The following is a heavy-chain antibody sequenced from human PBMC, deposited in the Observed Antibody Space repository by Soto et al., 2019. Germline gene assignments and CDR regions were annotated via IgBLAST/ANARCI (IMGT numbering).Heavy chain of an antibody. CDR3: ASRRLGYCSGGSCYSASYYYYGMDV. D-gene: IGHD2-15*01. Sequence: QVQLVQSGAEVKKPGSSVKVSCKASGGTFSSYAISWVRQAPGQGLEWMGGIIPIFGTANYAQKFQGRVTITADESTSTANMELSSMRSEDTAVYYCASRRLGYCSGGSCYSASYYYYGMDVWGRGTTVTVSS. CDR1: GGTFSSYA. CDR2: IIPIFGTA. J-gene: IGHJ6*02. V-gene: IGHV1-69*01.